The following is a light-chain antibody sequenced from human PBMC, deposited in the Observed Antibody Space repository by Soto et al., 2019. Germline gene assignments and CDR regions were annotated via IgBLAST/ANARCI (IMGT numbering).Light chain of an antibody. J-gene: IGKJ3*01. CDR3: QQYGSSPLFT. Sequence: EIVLTQSPGTLSLSPGERATLSCRASQSVSSSYLVWYQQKPGQAPRLLIYGASGRATGIPDRFSGSGSGTDFTLPISRLEPEDFAVYYCQQYGSSPLFTFGPGTKVDIK. CDR1: QSVSSSY. CDR2: GAS. V-gene: IGKV3-20*01.